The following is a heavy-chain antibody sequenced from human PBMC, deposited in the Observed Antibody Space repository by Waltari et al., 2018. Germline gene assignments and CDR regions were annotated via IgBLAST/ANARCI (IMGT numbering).Heavy chain of an antibody. J-gene: IGHJ4*02. Sequence: QLQLQESGPGLVKPSETLSLPCSVSGGSLSSTSYYWGWIRQPPGKGLEWIGSFSYNGNTYYNPSLKSRITISVDTSKNQFSLQLRSVTAADTAIYYCARPGRVGGGSLMGLDYWGQGTLVTVSS. V-gene: IGHV4-39*01. CDR3: ARPGRVGGGSLMGLDY. D-gene: IGHD2-15*01. CDR1: GGSLSSTSYY. CDR2: FSYNGNT.